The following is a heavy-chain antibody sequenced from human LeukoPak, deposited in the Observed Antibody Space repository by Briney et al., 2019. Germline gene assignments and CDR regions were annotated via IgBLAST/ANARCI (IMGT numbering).Heavy chain of an antibody. J-gene: IGHJ5*02. CDR3: ARNAPATTVVTLHAWFDP. V-gene: IGHV1-18*01. CDR2: ISAYDGNT. D-gene: IGHD4-23*01. Sequence: ASVKVSCKASGFTFTNFAISWVRQAPGQGLEWMGWISAYDGNTNYAQKFQGRVTMTTDTSTSTAYMELSSLRSEDTAVYYCARNAPATTVVTLHAWFDPWGQGTLVTVSS. CDR1: GFTFTNFA.